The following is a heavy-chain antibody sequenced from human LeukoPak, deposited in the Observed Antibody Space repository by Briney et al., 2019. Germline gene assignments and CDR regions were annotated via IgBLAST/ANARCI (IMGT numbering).Heavy chain of an antibody. V-gene: IGHV1-46*03. Sequence: PRASVTVSCKASGYTFTGYYMHWVRQAPGKGLEWMGIFNPSGGSKHYAQKFQGRVTMTGDTSTSTVYMELSSLRSGDTAVYYCARDTDGSPDDYWGQGTLVTVSS. J-gene: IGHJ4*02. CDR1: GYTFTGYY. D-gene: IGHD5-24*01. CDR2: FNPSGGSK. CDR3: ARDTDGSPDDY.